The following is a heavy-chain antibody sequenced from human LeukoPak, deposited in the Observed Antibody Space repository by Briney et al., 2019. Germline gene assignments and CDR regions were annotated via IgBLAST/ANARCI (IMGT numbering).Heavy chain of an antibody. V-gene: IGHV4-39*01. CDR1: GGSISSSSFY. Sequence: PSETLSLTCTVSGGSISSSSFYWSWIRQPPGKGLEWIGEINHSGSTNYNPSLKSRGVISVDTSKNQFSLNMSSVTAADTAVYYCARHPTKWELRLSLDYWGQGTLVTVSS. CDR2: INHSGST. D-gene: IGHD1-26*01. CDR3: ARHPTKWELRLSLDY. J-gene: IGHJ4*02.